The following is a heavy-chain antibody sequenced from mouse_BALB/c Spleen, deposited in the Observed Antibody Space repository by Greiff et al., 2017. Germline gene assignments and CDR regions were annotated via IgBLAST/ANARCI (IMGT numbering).Heavy chain of an antibody. CDR2: IDPANGNT. D-gene: IGHD2-10*02. V-gene: IGHV14-3*02. Sequence: EVQLQQSGAELVKPGASVKLSCTASGFNIKDTYMHWVKQRPEQGLEWIGRIDPANGNTKYDPKFKGKATLTADKSSSTAYMELRSLTSEDSAVYYCTRYGYGNPYYFDYWGQGTTLTVSS. J-gene: IGHJ2*01. CDR3: TRYGYGNPYYFDY. CDR1: GFNIKDTY.